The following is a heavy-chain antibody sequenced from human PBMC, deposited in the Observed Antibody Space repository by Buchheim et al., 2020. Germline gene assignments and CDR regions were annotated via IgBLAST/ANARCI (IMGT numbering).Heavy chain of an antibody. CDR1: GYTFTSYY. J-gene: IGHJ4*02. CDR2: INPSGGST. Sequence: QVQLVQSGAEVKKPGASVKVSCKASGYTFTSYYMHWVRQAPGQGLEWMGIINPSGGSTIYAQQFQCRVTMTRDTSPSTVYMELSSLRYEDTAVYYCVRDTMDIVVVPAAMGDYWGQGTL. V-gene: IGHV1-46*01. CDR3: VRDTMDIVVVPAAMGDY. D-gene: IGHD2-2*03.